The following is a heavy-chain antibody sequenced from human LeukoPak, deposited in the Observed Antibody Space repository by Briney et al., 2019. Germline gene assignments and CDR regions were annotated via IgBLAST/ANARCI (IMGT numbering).Heavy chain of an antibody. V-gene: IGHV3-21*01. Sequence: PGGSLRLSCAASGFTFSSYEMNWVRQAPGKGLEWVSSISSSSSYIYYADSVKGRFTISRDNAKNSLYLQMNSLRAEDTAVYYCASPLTMIVDVEAFDIWGQGTMVTVSS. D-gene: IGHD3-22*01. CDR2: ISSSSSYI. J-gene: IGHJ3*02. CDR1: GFTFSSYE. CDR3: ASPLTMIVDVEAFDI.